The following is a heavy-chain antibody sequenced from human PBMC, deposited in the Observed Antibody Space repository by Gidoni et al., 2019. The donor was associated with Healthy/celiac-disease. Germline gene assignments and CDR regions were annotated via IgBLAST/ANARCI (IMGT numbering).Heavy chain of an antibody. D-gene: IGHD3-10*02. CDR3: ARGHKFFNCDYVRWFAP. CDR1: GGSTSSSDW. V-gene: IGHV4-4*02. J-gene: IGHJ5*02. CDR2: IVHRGST. Sequence: QVQLQESGPGLLKPSGTLSRTSAASGGSTSSSDWWSLVRQRPGHGREWSGEIVHRGSTNYTTSLKSRVPRSADKSQNPFSLMLSSVTAADTAVYYSARGHKFFNCDYVRWFAPWGQGTLVTVSS.